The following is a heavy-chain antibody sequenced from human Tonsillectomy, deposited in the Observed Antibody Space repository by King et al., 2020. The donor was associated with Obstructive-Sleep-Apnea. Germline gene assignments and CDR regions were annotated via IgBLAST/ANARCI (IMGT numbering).Heavy chain of an antibody. V-gene: IGHV3-23*04. CDR3: AKLPLVVVTKNWFDP. Sequence: VQLVESGGGLVQPGVSLRLSCAASGFTFSSYAMSWVRQAPGKGLEWVSAISGSAASTYYADSVKGRFTISRDNSKNTMYLQMNSLRAEETAVYYCAKLPLVVVTKNWFDPWGQGTLVTVSS. CDR1: GFTFSSYA. CDR2: ISGSAAST. J-gene: IGHJ5*02. D-gene: IGHD2-8*02.